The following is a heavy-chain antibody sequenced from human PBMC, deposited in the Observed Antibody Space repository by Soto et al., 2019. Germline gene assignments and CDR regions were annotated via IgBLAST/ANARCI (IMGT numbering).Heavy chain of an antibody. J-gene: IGHJ4*02. V-gene: IGHV4-59*01. CDR2: IYYSGST. CDR3: ARGYDSSGYYSPFDY. D-gene: IGHD3-22*01. CDR1: GGSISSYY. Sequence: SETLSLTCTVSGGSISSYYWSWIRQPPGKGLEWIGYIYYSGSTNYNPSLKSRVTISVDTSKTQFSLKLSSVTAADTAVYYCARGYDSSGYYSPFDYWGQGTLVTVSS.